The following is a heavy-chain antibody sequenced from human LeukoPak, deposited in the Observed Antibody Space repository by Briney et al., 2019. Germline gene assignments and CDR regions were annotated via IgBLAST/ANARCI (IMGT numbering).Heavy chain of an antibody. CDR2: IYYSGNT. Sequence: SPSETLSLTCTVSGGSLTSYYWTWTRQPPGKGLEWVGYIYYSGNTNYNPSLKSRVTISLDTSKNQFSLKLSAVTAADTALYYCARTPGGTYYNYMDVWGKGTTVTVSS. D-gene: IGHD1-1*01. CDR1: GGSLTSYY. J-gene: IGHJ6*03. CDR3: ARTPGGTYYNYMDV. V-gene: IGHV4-59*01.